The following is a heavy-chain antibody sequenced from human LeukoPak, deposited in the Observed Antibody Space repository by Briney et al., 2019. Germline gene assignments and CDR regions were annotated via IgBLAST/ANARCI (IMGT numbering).Heavy chain of an antibody. CDR1: GYTFTSYY. V-gene: IGHV1-46*01. Sequence: ASVKVSCKASGYTFTSYYIHWVRHAPGQGLEWMGIINPSGGSTSYAQKFQGRVTMTRDTSTSTVYMELSSLRSEDTAVYYCARVASSGNDAFDIWGQGTMVTVSS. D-gene: IGHD3-10*01. J-gene: IGHJ3*02. CDR3: ARVASSGNDAFDI. CDR2: INPSGGST.